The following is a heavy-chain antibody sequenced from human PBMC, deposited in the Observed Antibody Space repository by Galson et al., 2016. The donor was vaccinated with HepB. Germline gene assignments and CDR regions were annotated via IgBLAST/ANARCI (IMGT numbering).Heavy chain of an antibody. V-gene: IGHV4-61*01. J-gene: IGHJ2*01. CDR3: AGGGVVNSYWYFDL. CDR2: IFDIGST. CDR1: GGSVSSASYY. Sequence: SETLSLTCTVSGGSVSSASYYWSWIRQPPGKGLEWIGYIFDIGSTSYNPSLKRRVTISVDTSKNQFSLKLTSVIAADTAVYYCAGGGVVNSYWYFDLWGRGTLVTVSS. D-gene: IGHD3-3*01.